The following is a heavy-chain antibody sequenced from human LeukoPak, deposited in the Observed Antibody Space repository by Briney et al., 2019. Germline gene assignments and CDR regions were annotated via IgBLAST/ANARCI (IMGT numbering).Heavy chain of an antibody. J-gene: IGHJ4*02. CDR1: GFTFSSYW. CDR3: ARDGSSGWYGGRYFDY. CDR2: INGDGSST. D-gene: IGHD6-19*01. Sequence: GGSLRLSCAASGFTFSSYWMHWVRQAPGKGLVWVSRINGDGSSTSYADSVKGRFTISRDNAKNTLYLQMNSLRAEDTAVYYCARDGSSGWYGGRYFDYWGQGTLVTVSS. V-gene: IGHV3-74*01.